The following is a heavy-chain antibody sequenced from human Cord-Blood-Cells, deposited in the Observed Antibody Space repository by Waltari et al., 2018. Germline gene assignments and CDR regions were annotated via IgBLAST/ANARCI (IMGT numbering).Heavy chain of an antibody. V-gene: IGHV4-38-2*01. J-gene: IGHJ5*02. CDR1: GYSISSGYY. Sequence: QVQLQESGPGLVKPSETLSLTCAVSGYSISSGYYWGWLREPPGKGREWIGRIYHSGSNYYNPALKRRVTIAVDTAKNQFSLKLSSVTAADTAVYYCARVNYGSTGPWGQGTLVTVSS. D-gene: IGHD3-10*01. CDR3: ARVNYGSTGP. CDR2: IYHSGSN.